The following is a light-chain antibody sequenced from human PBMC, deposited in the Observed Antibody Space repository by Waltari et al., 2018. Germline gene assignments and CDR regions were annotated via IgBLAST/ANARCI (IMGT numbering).Light chain of an antibody. V-gene: IGKV1-33*01. CDR2: DAS. CDR1: QDINNF. Sequence: DIQMTQSPSSLSASVGDRVTITCQATQDINNFLNWYQQKPGRAPSLLIYDASNLETGVTSRFSGSGSGTHFTLTISSLQTEDSATYYCQQYDTLPPSFGGGTKVEI. J-gene: IGKJ4*01. CDR3: QQYDTLPPS.